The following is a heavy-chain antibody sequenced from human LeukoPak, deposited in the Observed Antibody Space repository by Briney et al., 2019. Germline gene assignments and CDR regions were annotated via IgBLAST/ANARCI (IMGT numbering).Heavy chain of an antibody. V-gene: IGHV3-23*01. Sequence: PGGSLRLSCAASGFSFSSYAMSWVRQARGKGLEWVSTISGSGDSTYYADSVKGRFTISRDNSKSTLYPQMNSLRAEDTAVYYCAKGSSSWYGDAFDIWGQGTMATVSS. J-gene: IGHJ3*02. CDR1: GFSFSSYA. CDR2: ISGSGDST. CDR3: AKGSSSWYGDAFDI. D-gene: IGHD6-13*01.